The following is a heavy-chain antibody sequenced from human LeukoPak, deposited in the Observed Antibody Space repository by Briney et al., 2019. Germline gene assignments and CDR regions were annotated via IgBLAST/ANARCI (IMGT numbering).Heavy chain of an antibody. V-gene: IGHV4-39*01. CDR1: GGSISSSSYY. D-gene: IGHD2-15*01. CDR3: ASKSYCSGGSCYSPSYYYYYMDV. Sequence: SETLSLTCTVSGGSISSSSYYWRWIRQPPGKGLEWIGSIYYRGSTYYNPSLKSRVTISVDTSKNQFSLKLSSVTAADTAVYYCASKSYCSGGSCYSPSYYYYYMDVWGKGTTVTISS. CDR2: IYYRGST. J-gene: IGHJ6*03.